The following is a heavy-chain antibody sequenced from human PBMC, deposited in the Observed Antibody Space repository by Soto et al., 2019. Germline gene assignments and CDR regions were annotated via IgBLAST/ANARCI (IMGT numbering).Heavy chain of an antibody. Sequence: WTWIRQPPGKGLEWIGYIYYSGSTNYNPSLKSRVTISVDTSKNQFSLKLSSVTAADTAVYYCARAQYYYDSSGYSLGWFDYWGQGTLVTVSS. J-gene: IGHJ4*02. V-gene: IGHV4-59*01. CDR2: IYYSGST. D-gene: IGHD3-22*01. CDR3: ARAQYYYDSSGYSLGWFDY.